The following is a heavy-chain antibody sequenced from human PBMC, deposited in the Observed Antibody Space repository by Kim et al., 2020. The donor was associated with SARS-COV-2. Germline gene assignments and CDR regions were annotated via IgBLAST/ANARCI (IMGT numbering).Heavy chain of an antibody. V-gene: IGHV4-34*01. D-gene: IGHD6-6*01. CDR3: ARGFEYSSSSWRRHYYGMDV. CDR2: INHSGST. J-gene: IGHJ6*02. Sequence: SETLSLTCAVYGGSFSGYYWSWIRQPPGKGLEWIGEINHSGSTNYNPSLKSRVTISVDTSKNQFSLKLSSVTAADTAVYYCARGFEYSSSSWRRHYYGMDVWGQGTTVTVSS. CDR1: GGSFSGYY.